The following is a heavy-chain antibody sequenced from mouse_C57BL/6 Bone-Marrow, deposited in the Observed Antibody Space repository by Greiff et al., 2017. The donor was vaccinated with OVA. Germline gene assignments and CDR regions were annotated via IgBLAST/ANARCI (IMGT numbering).Heavy chain of an antibody. Sequence: QVQLQQPGAELVKPGASVKLSCTASGYTFTSYWMQWVKQRPGQGLEWIGEFDPSDSYTNSNQNFKGKATLTVDTSSSTAYKQLSSQTYEDTAVYYCARYPYNYGGSCGFDDWGTGTTLTVSS. CDR1: GYTFTSYW. CDR2: FDPSDSYT. CDR3: ARYPYNYGGSCGFDD. V-gene: IGHV1-50*01. J-gene: IGHJ2*01. D-gene: IGHD1-1*01.